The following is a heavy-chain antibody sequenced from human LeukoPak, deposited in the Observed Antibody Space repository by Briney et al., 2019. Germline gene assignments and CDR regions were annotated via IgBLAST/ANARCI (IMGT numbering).Heavy chain of an antibody. V-gene: IGHV3-7*01. CDR2: IRQDGSER. CDR3: ARSDH. Sequence: TGGSLRLSCAASGFTFSSYAMSWVRQAPGKGLEWVANIRQDGSERYYVDSVKGRFTISRDNAKNSLYLQMNSLRVEDTAVYYCARSDHWGQGTLVTVSS. CDR1: GFTFSSYA. J-gene: IGHJ4*02.